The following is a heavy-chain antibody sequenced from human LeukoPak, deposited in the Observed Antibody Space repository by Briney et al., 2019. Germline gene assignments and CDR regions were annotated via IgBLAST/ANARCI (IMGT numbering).Heavy chain of an antibody. CDR2: ISGSGGST. Sequence: PGGSLRLSCAASGFTFSSYAMSWVRQAPGKGLEWVSAISGSGGSTYYADSVKGRFTISRDNSKNTLYLQMNSLRAEDTAVYYCAKGPYYYDSSGYYPRATDYWGQGTLVTVSS. V-gene: IGHV3-23*01. CDR1: GFTFSSYA. J-gene: IGHJ4*02. CDR3: AKGPYYYDSSGYYPRATDY. D-gene: IGHD3-22*01.